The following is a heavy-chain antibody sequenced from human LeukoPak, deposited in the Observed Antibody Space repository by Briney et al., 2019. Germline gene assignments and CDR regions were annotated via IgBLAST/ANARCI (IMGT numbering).Heavy chain of an antibody. J-gene: IGHJ3*02. D-gene: IGHD4-17*01. V-gene: IGHV4-4*02. CDR3: ARGPDCYGDYISWFPDAFHI. CDR2: IKYDGTT. Sequence: PSETLSLTCAVSGGSISSSNWWSWVRQPPGKGLEWIGEIKYDGTTNYNPSLTSRVTMSIDKATNQFHLKVTSLTAADTAVYYCARGPDCYGDYISWFPDAFHIWGQGTLVSVSP. CDR1: GGSISSSNW.